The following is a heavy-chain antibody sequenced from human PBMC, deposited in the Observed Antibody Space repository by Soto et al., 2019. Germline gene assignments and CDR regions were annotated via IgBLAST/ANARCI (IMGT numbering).Heavy chain of an antibody. V-gene: IGHV3-23*01. D-gene: IGHD3-22*01. CDR1: GFTFSSYA. J-gene: IGHJ6*02. CDR3: AKDGGVDSSGYRALWYYGMDV. Sequence: EVQLLESGGGLVQPGGSLRLSCAASGFTFSSYAMSWVRQAPGKGLEWVSAISGSGGSTYYADSVKGRFTISRDNSKKTLYLQMNSLRAEDAAVYYCAKDGGVDSSGYRALWYYGMDVWGQGTTVTVSS. CDR2: ISGSGGST.